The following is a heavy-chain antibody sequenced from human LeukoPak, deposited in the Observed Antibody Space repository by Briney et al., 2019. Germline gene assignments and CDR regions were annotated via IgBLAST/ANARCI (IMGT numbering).Heavy chain of an antibody. V-gene: IGHV3-23*01. D-gene: IGHD2-2*02. CDR3: AKEYRSSTSCYSNWFDP. CDR1: GFTFSSYA. Sequence: GGSLRLSCAASGFTFSSYAMSWVCQAPGKGLEWVSAISGSGGSTYYADSVKGRFTISRDNSKNTLYLQMNSLRAEDTAVYYCAKEYRSSTSCYSNWFDPWGQGTLVTVSS. CDR2: ISGSGGST. J-gene: IGHJ5*02.